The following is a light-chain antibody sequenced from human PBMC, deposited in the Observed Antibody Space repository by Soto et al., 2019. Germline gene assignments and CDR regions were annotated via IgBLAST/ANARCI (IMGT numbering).Light chain of an antibody. CDR2: DAS. Sequence: EIVLTQSPATLSLSPGERATLSCRASQSVKYLAWYQQKPGQAPRLLIYDASNRATGIPARFSGSGSGTDFTLTISSLEPEDFAVYYCQHRTNWPLTFGPGTEVDVK. CDR1: QSVKY. V-gene: IGKV3-11*01. CDR3: QHRTNWPLT. J-gene: IGKJ3*01.